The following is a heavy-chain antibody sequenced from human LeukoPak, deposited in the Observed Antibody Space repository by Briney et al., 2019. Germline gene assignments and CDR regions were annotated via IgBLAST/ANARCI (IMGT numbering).Heavy chain of an antibody. CDR3: ARDGDYWGRVARWGY. Sequence: PSETLSLTCAVYGGSFSGYYWRWIRQPPGKGLEWIGEINHSGSTNYNPSLKSRVTISVDTSKNQFSLKLSSVTAADTAVYYCARDGDYWGRVARWGYWGQGTLVTVSS. J-gene: IGHJ4*02. V-gene: IGHV4-34*01. D-gene: IGHD4-17*01. CDR1: GGSFSGYY. CDR2: INHSGST.